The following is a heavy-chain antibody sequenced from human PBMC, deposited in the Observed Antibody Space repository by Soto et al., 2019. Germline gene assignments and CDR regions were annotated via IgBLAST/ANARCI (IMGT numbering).Heavy chain of an antibody. CDR2: IYPDDSDT. V-gene: IGHV5-51*01. Sequence: LNRSGDVSGYIVGTACPAWVRPIPGKGLEWMGIIYPDDSDTRYSPSFQGQVTFSADKSIRTAYLQWSSLKASDTAMYYCARLPGYCISTSCATAFYYDCRAVG. CDR1: GYIVGTAC. J-gene: IGHJ6*01. CDR3: ARLPGYCISTSCATAFYYDCRAV. D-gene: IGHD2-2*01.